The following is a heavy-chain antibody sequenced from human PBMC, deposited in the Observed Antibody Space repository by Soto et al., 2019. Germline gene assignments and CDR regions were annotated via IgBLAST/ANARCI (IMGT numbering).Heavy chain of an antibody. Sequence: QVHLQESGPGLVKPSGTLSLTCAVSGGSISSNHWWSWVRQSPGKGLEWIGESYHSGSTNYNPSLKSRVTISVDKSRNRCSLKVSSVIAANTAVYYCARKQYNSPWGFDIWGQGTMVIVS. D-gene: IGHD1-20*01. J-gene: IGHJ3*02. V-gene: IGHV4-4*02. CDR1: GGSISSNHW. CDR2: SYHSGST. CDR3: ARKQYNSPWGFDI.